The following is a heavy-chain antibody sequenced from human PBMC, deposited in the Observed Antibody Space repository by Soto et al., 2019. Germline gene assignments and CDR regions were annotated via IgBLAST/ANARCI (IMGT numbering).Heavy chain of an antibody. J-gene: IGHJ3*02. CDR3: ARGRDIVVVVAAINDASDI. CDR2: INHSGST. CDR1: GGSFSGYY. D-gene: IGHD2-15*01. Sequence: ASETLSLTCAVYGGSFSGYYWSWIRQPPGKGLEWIGEINHSGSTNYNPSLKSRVTISVDTSKNQFSLKLSSVTAADTAVYYCARGRDIVVVVAAINDASDIWGQGTMVTVSS. V-gene: IGHV4-34*01.